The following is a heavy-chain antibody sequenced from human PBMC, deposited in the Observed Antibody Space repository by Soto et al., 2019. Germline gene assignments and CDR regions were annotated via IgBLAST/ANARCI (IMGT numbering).Heavy chain of an antibody. D-gene: IGHD3-3*01. V-gene: IGHV3-30-3*01. CDR1: GFTFSRHT. J-gene: IGHJ4*02. CDR2: ISDDGSNT. CDR3: AREVYYDLWSGFNTHPYYFGD. Sequence: QVPLVESVGGVVQPGSSLRLSCAASGFTFSRHTMNWVRQAPGKGLEWVSAISDDGSNTYYADSVKDRFTISRDNSKNTLYLQMHSVSSEDTAVHHCAREVYYDLWSGFNTHPYYFGDSGQRTMVTVSS.